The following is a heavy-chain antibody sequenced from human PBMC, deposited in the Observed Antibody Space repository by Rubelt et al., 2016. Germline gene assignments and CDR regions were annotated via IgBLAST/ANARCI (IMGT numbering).Heavy chain of an antibody. CDR1: GGSISSSNKY. J-gene: IGHJ4*02. CDR2: IYNSGST. Sequence: VSGGSISSSNKYWGWIRQPPGKGLEWIGAIYNSGSTYYNPSLKSRVTISVDTSKNQFSLKLTSVTAADTAVYYCVMGLMSGGYFDYWGQGTLATVSS. D-gene: IGHD3-10*02. V-gene: IGHV4-39*07. CDR3: VMGLMSGGYFDY.